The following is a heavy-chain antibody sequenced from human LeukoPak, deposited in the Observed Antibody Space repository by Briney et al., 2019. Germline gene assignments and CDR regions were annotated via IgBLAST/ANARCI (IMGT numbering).Heavy chain of an antibody. V-gene: IGHV3-21*01. D-gene: IGHD6-6*01. CDR3: ARAGSSSSDY. CDR1: GFTFSNYN. Sequence: GGSLRLSCAASGFTFSNYNMNWVRQAPGKGLEWVSSISSSSSYIYYADSVKGRFTISRDNAKNSLYLQMNSLRAEDTAVYYCARAGSSSSDYWGQGTLVTVSS. CDR2: ISSSSSYI. J-gene: IGHJ4*02.